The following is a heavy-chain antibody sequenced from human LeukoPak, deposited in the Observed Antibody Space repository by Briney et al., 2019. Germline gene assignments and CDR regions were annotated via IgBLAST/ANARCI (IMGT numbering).Heavy chain of an antibody. V-gene: IGHV1-2*06. Sequence: ASVKVSCKASGYTFTSYGISWVRQAPGQGLEWMGRINPNSGGTNYAQKFQGRVTMTRDTSISTAYMELSRLRSDDTAVYYCAREDREYYYDQYWFDPWGQGTLVTVSS. D-gene: IGHD3-22*01. CDR2: INPNSGGT. J-gene: IGHJ5*02. CDR3: AREDREYYYDQYWFDP. CDR1: GYTFTSYG.